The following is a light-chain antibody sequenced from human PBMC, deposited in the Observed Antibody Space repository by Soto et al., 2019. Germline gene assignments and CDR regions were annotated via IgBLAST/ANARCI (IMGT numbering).Light chain of an antibody. V-gene: IGKV3-20*01. CDR3: QQYGGSPIT. CDR2: GAS. Sequence: IVLTQSPGTLSLSPGERVTLSCRASQSVTTRLAWYQHKPGQAPTLLMSGASNRASGVPVRFIVMVSWTDFTLTITRLEPEDFALYYCQQYGGSPITFGLGTRLEIK. CDR1: QSVTTR. J-gene: IGKJ5*01.